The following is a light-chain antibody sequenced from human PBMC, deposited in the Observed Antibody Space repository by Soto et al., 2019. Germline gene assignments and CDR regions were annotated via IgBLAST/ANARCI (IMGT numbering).Light chain of an antibody. CDR3: QQYGRSPT. CDR2: GAS. J-gene: IGKJ4*01. V-gene: IGKV3-20*01. Sequence: IVLTQSPGTLSLSPGERATLSCRASQSLTSVYLTWYQQKPGQAPRLLIRGASSRATGVPDRFSGSGSGTDFILTISRLEPEDSAVYYCQQYGRSPTFGGGTKVEIK. CDR1: QSLTSVY.